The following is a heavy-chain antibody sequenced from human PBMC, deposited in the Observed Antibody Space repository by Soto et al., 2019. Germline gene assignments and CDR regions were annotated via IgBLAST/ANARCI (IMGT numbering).Heavy chain of an antibody. V-gene: IGHV3-48*03. J-gene: IGHJ4*02. D-gene: IGHD1-26*01. CDR1: GFTFSNYE. Sequence: VQLVESGGGLVQTGGSLRLSCAASGFTFSNYEMNWVRQAPGKGLEWVSYISSFGSTMFYPDSVKGRFTISRDNAKNSLYHQMNSLRAEDTAVYYCARIEVVGSRSLDDWGQGTMVTVSS. CDR2: ISSFGSTM. CDR3: ARIEVVGSRSLDD.